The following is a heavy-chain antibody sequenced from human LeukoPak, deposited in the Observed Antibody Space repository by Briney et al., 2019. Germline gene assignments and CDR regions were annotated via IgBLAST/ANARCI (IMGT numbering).Heavy chain of an antibody. Sequence: SETLSLTCAVYGGSFIGYPWTWIRQAPGKGLQWIGEVNHRGMTNYNPSLKSRVIISADTSKNQFSLKLKSVTAADTAMYYCARDPTTEISVPYYFDDWGQGTLVTVSS. CDR1: GGSFIGYP. J-gene: IGHJ4*02. CDR3: ARDPTTEISVPYYFDD. CDR2: VNHRGMT. D-gene: IGHD3-16*01. V-gene: IGHV4-34*01.